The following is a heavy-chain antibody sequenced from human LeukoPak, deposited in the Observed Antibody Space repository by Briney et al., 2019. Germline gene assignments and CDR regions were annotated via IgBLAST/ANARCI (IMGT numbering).Heavy chain of an antibody. CDR1: GFTFSNAW. CDR2: IKGKADGGTT. Sequence: GGSLRLSCAASGFTFSNAWMSWVRQAPGKGLGWVGRIKGKADGGTTEYAAPLKGRFIISRDDSKNTLYLQMNSLRAEDTAVYFCARGPYSYDSSGAFDIWGQGTMVTVSS. D-gene: IGHD3-22*01. J-gene: IGHJ3*02. CDR3: ARGPYSYDSSGAFDI. V-gene: IGHV3-15*01.